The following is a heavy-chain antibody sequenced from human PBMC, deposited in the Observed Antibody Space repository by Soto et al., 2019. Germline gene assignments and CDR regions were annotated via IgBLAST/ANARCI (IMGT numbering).Heavy chain of an antibody. Sequence: QMHLVQSGPEVKRPGTSLKVSCKASGFTFSSSAVQWVRQARGQPLEWLGWIVLGNGNTNYAQKFQQRVTITRDMSTSTAYMEVRSLTYEDTAVYYCATRIGNIGWYWLDTWGQGTLVTVSS. V-gene: IGHV1-58*01. CDR1: GFTFSSSA. D-gene: IGHD6-19*01. J-gene: IGHJ5*02. CDR3: ATRIGNIGWYWLDT. CDR2: IVLGNGNT.